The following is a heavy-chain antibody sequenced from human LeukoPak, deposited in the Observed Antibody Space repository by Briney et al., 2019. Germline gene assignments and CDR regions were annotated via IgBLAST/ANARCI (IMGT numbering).Heavy chain of an antibody. CDR3: AKDSAIVGAYVDEVYLDY. V-gene: IGHV3-11*04. Sequence: PGGSLRLSCAASGFTFSDYYMSWICQAPGKGLEWVSYISSSGSTIYYADSVKGRFTISRDNAKNSLYLQMNSLRAEDTAVYYCAKDSAIVGAYVDEVYLDYWGQGTLVTVSS. D-gene: IGHD1-26*01. CDR1: GFTFSDYY. J-gene: IGHJ4*02. CDR2: ISSSGSTI.